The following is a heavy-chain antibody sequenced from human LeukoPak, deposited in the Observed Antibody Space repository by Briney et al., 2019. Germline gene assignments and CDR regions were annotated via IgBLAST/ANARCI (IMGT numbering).Heavy chain of an antibody. CDR2: INPSGGST. CDR1: GYTFTSYY. J-gene: IGHJ5*02. D-gene: IGHD6-13*01. CDR3: ARDPSSSWSYNWFDP. V-gene: IGHV1-46*01. Sequence: ASVKVSCKASGYTFTSYYMHWVRQAPGQGLEWMGIINPSGGSTSYAQKFQGRVTITTDESTSTAYMELSSLRSEDTAVYYCARDPSSSWSYNWFDPWGQGTLVTVSS.